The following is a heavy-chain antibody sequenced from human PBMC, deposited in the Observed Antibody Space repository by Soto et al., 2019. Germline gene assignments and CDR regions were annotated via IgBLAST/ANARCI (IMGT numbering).Heavy chain of an antibody. CDR1: GYNFINYG. Sequence: QVHLVQSGVEAKKPGASVKVSCKASGYNFINYGITWVRQAPGQGLEWMGWIRVHNGNTNYAQNLQGRVTMTTDTSTSTAYMELRSLRSDDTAVYYCVRDLDGSGSYYTGYWGPGTLVTVSS. CDR3: VRDLDGSGSYYTGY. D-gene: IGHD3-10*01. CDR2: IRVHNGNT. J-gene: IGHJ4*02. V-gene: IGHV1-18*01.